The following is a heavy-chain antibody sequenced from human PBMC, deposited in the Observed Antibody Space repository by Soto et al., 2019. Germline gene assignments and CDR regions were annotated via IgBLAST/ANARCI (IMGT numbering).Heavy chain of an antibody. D-gene: IGHD6-6*01. CDR1: GGSISSGGYY. J-gene: IGHJ4*02. CDR2: IYYSGST. CDR3: ARVAPYSSSFSFDY. V-gene: IGHV4-31*03. Sequence: PSETLSLTCTVSGGSISSGGYYWSWIRQHPGKGLEWIGYIYYSGSTYYNPSLKSRVTISVDTSKNQFSLKLSSVTAADTAVYYCARVAPYSSSFSFDYWGQGTLVTVSS.